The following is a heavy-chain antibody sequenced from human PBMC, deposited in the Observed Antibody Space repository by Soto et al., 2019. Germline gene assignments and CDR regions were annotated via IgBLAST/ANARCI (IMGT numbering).Heavy chain of an antibody. J-gene: IGHJ6*02. CDR1: DGSISSGNW. CDR2: IYHSGST. D-gene: IGHD1-26*01. Sequence: PSETPSLTCAVSDGSISSGNWWSWVRQPPGKGLEWIGEIYHSGSTNYNPSLKSRVTISVDKSKNQFSLKLSSVTAADTAVYYCARDGGIVGATTDYYYYGMDVWGQGTTVTVSS. V-gene: IGHV4-4*02. CDR3: ARDGGIVGATTDYYYYGMDV.